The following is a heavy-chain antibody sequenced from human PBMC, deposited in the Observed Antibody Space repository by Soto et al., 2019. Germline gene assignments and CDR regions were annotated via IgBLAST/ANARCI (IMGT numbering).Heavy chain of an antibody. D-gene: IGHD6-13*01. J-gene: IGHJ3*02. CDR2: INSDGSST. CDR1: GFTFSSYW. Sequence: PGGSLRLSCAASGFTFSSYWMHWVRQAPGKGLVWVSRINSDGSSTSYADSVKGRFTISRDNAKNTLYLQMNSLRAEDTAVHYCAREYSSRWYAFDIWGQGTMVTVSS. CDR3: AREYSSRWYAFDI. V-gene: IGHV3-74*01.